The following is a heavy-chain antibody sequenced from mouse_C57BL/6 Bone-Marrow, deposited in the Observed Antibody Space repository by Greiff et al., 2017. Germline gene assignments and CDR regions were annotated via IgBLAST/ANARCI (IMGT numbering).Heavy chain of an antibody. CDR2: INPNNGGT. D-gene: IGHD2-4*01. Sequence: EVQLQQSGPELVKPGASVKISCKASGYTFTDYYMNWVKQSHGKSLEWIGDINPNNGGTSYNQKFKGKATLTVDKSSSTAYMELRSLTSEDSAVYYCARCPGDYEGMDYWGQGTSVTVSS. V-gene: IGHV1-26*01. CDR1: GYTFTDYY. CDR3: ARCPGDYEGMDY. J-gene: IGHJ4*01.